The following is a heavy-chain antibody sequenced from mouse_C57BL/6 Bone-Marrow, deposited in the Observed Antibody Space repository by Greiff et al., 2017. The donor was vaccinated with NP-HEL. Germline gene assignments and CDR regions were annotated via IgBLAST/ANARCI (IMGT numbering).Heavy chain of an antibody. D-gene: IGHD1-1*01. V-gene: IGHV1-81*01. CDR1: GYTFTSYG. CDR3: ARLLRYHYFDY. CDR2: IYPRSGNT. Sequence: VQLQQSGAELARPGASVKLSCKASGYTFTSYGISWVKQRTGQGLEWIGEIYPRSGNTYYNEKLKGKATLTADKSSSTAYMELRSLTSEDSAVYFWARLLRYHYFDYWGQGTTLTVSS. J-gene: IGHJ2*01.